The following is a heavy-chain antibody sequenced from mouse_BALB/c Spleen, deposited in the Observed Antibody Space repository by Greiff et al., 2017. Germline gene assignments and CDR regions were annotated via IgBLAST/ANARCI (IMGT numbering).Heavy chain of an antibody. CDR3: ARTHYYGSPAFDY. D-gene: IGHD1-1*01. CDR1: GYTFSSYW. J-gene: IGHJ2*01. CDR2: ILPGSGST. V-gene: IGHV1-9*01. Sequence: QVQLQQSGAELMKPGASVKISCKATGYTFSSYWIEWVKQRPGHGLEWIGEILPGSGSTNYNEKFKGKATFTADTSSNTAYMQLSSLTSEDSAVYYCARTHYYGSPAFDYWGQGTTLTVSS.